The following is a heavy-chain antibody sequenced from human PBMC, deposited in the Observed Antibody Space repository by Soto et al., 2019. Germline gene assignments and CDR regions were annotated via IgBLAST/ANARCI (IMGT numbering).Heavy chain of an antibody. J-gene: IGHJ3*02. Sequence: QLQLQESGPGLVKPSETLSLTCTVSGGSISSSSYYWGWIRQPPGKGLEWIGSIYYSGSTYYNPSLKSRVTISVDTSKNKFSLKMSSVTAADTAVYYCARLDSGCDYPSDAFDIWGQGTMVTVSS. CDR2: IYYSGST. V-gene: IGHV4-39*01. D-gene: IGHD5-12*01. CDR3: ARLDSGCDYPSDAFDI. CDR1: GGSISSSSYY.